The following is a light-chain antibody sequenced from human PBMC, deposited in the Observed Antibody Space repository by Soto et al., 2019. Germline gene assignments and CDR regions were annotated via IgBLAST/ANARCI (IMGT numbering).Light chain of an antibody. CDR1: QRISTW. Sequence: DIQITASHSTLSASVGVSVTITCRARQRISTWLAWYQQKPGEAPKLLPYDASSLESGLPSRYSGRGSGTEFTLTLSSLRADDFATYNCQQYNSYTFGPGTKVDIK. CDR3: QQYNSYT. J-gene: IGKJ3*01. V-gene: IGKV1-5*01. CDR2: DAS.